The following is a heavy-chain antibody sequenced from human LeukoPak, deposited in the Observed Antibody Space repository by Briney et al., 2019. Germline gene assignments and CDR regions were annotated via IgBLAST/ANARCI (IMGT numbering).Heavy chain of an antibody. CDR3: ARDERYDSSGYPFDY. J-gene: IGHJ4*02. CDR2: INPNSGDT. Sequence: GASVKVSCKASGYTFTGYFIHWVRQAPGQGLEWVGWINPNSGDTNYPQEFQGRVTMTRDTSISTAYMDLNRLRSDDTAVYYCARDERYDSSGYPFDYWGQGTLVTVSS. V-gene: IGHV1-2*02. D-gene: IGHD3-22*01. CDR1: GYTFTGYF.